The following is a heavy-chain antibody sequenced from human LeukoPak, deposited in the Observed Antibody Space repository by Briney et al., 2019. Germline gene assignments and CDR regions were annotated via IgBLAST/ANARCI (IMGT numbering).Heavy chain of an antibody. D-gene: IGHD3-16*02. CDR2: IRSKAYGGTT. CDR3: TRAPTPRTYYDYVWGSYLSYGMDV. J-gene: IGHJ6*02. Sequence: GGSLRLSCTASGFTFCDYAMSWVRQAPGKGLGWVGFIRSKAYGGTTEYAASVKGRFTISRDDSKSIAYLQMNSLKTEDTAVYYCTRAPTPRTYYDYVWGSYLSYGMDVWGQGTTVTVSS. CDR1: GFTFCDYA. V-gene: IGHV3-49*04.